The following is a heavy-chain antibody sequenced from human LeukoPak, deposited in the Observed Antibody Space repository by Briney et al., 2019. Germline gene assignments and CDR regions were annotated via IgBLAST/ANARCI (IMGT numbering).Heavy chain of an antibody. V-gene: IGHV4-59*08. CDR1: GGSISGYY. D-gene: IGHD6-19*01. CDR2: ISYSGST. CDR3: ARHRGSGVLYYFDF. J-gene: IGHJ4*02. Sequence: SETLSLTCTVSGGSISGYYWSWIRQPPGKGLEWVGYISYSGSTNYNPSLKSRVTISVDTSRNQFSLNLSSVTAADTAVYYCARHRGSGVLYYFDFWGQGALVTVSS.